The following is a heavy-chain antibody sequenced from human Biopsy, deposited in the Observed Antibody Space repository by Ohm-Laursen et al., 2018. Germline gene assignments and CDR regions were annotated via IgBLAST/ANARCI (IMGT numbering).Heavy chain of an antibody. CDR3: AKARTLDTAIDFDY. Sequence: SQTLSLTCIVSGDSISNSYWTWIRQPAGKGLEWIGRFYSSGSSSYNPSLKSRVTMPIDASMNQFSLKLTSVTAADTAVYYCAKARTLDTAIDFDYWGQGTLVTVSS. CDR1: GDSISNSY. J-gene: IGHJ4*02. D-gene: IGHD5-18*01. CDR2: FYSSGSS. V-gene: IGHV4-4*07.